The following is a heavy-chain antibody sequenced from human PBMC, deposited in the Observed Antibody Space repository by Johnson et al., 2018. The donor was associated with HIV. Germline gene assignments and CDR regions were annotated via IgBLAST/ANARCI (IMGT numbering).Heavy chain of an antibody. V-gene: IGHV3-30-3*01. J-gene: IGHJ3*02. CDR2: ISYDGSNK. Sequence: VQLVESGGGVVRPGGSLRLSCAASGFTFYNYAMSWVRQTPGKGLEWVAVISYDGSNKYYADSVKGRFTISRDNSKNTLYLQMNSLRAEDTAVYYCTRRSPYDAFDIWGQGTMVTVSS. CDR1: GFTFYNYA. CDR3: TRRSPYDAFDI.